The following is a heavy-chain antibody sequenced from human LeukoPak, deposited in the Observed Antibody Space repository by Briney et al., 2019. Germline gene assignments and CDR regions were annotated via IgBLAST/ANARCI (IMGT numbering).Heavy chain of an antibody. Sequence: PGGSLRLSCAASGFTFSSYAMSWVRQAPGKGLEWVSAISGSGGSTYYADSVKGRFTISRDNSKNTLYLQMNSLRAEDTAVYYCARGVVVPAAIRGYYYYGMDVWGQGTTVTVSS. CDR3: ARGVVVPAAIRGYYYYGMDV. CDR2: ISGSGGST. CDR1: GFTFSSYA. D-gene: IGHD2-2*02. J-gene: IGHJ6*02. V-gene: IGHV3-23*01.